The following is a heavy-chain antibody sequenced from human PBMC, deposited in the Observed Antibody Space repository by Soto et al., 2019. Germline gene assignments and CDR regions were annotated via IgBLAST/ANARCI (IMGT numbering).Heavy chain of an antibody. CDR3: ARRLAVAGDFDS. Sequence: QLQLQESGPGLVKPSETLSLTCTVSGGSISSSSYYWGWIRQPPGKGLEWIGSISYSGSTYYNPSLKSRVTLSVDTSKNQFSLTLSSVTAADTAVYYCARRLAVAGDFDSWGQGTLVTVSS. V-gene: IGHV4-39*01. CDR1: GGSISSSSYY. D-gene: IGHD6-19*01. J-gene: IGHJ4*02. CDR2: ISYSGST.